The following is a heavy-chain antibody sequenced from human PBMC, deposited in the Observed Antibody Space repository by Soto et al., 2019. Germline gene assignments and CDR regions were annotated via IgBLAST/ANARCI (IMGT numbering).Heavy chain of an antibody. Sequence: PSETLSLTCTVSGGSISSGGYYWSWIRQHPGKGLEWIGYIYYSGSTYYNPSLKSRVTISVDTSKNQFSLKLSSVTAADTAVYYCASLGVVTRYYYYGMDVWGQATTVTVSS. CDR1: GGSISSGGYY. V-gene: IGHV4-31*03. J-gene: IGHJ6*02. D-gene: IGHD3-3*01. CDR2: IYYSGST. CDR3: ASLGVVTRYYYYGMDV.